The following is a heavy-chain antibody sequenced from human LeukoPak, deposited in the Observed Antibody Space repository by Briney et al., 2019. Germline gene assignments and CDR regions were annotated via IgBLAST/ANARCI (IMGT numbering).Heavy chain of an antibody. V-gene: IGHV1-18*01. CDR2: ISAYNGNT. CDR3: ARDPSYDSSGYPNWFDP. CDR1: GYTFTSYG. J-gene: IGHJ5*02. Sequence: GASVTVSFKASGYTFTSYGITWVRLAPGQGLEWMGWISAYNGNTNYAQMFQGRVIMTTDTSTNTAYMELRSLRADDTAMYYCARDPSYDSSGYPNWFDPWGQGTLVTVSS. D-gene: IGHD3-22*01.